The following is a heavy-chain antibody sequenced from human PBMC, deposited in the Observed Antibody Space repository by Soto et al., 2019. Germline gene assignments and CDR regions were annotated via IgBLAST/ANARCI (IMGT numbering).Heavy chain of an antibody. CDR2: ISGSGGST. Sequence: EVQLLESGGGLVQPGGSLRLSCAASGFTFSSYAMSWVRQAPGTGLEWVSAISGSGGSTYYADSVKGRFTISRDNSKNSLELQMNSLRAEDTAVYYCAKDSGYSWSSSSDYWGQGTLVTVSS. V-gene: IGHV3-23*01. J-gene: IGHJ4*02. CDR1: GFTFSSYA. D-gene: IGHD6-6*01. CDR3: AKDSGYSWSSSSDY.